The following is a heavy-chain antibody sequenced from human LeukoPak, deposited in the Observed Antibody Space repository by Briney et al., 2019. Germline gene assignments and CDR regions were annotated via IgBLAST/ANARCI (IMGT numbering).Heavy chain of an antibody. CDR1: GFTFSSYA. CDR3: AKGDDYDILTGYSPSFDY. Sequence: GGSLRLSCAASGFTFSSYAMSWVRQAPGKGLEWVSAISGSGGSTHYADSVKGRFTISRDNSKNTLYLQMNSLRAEDTAVYYCAKGDDYDILTGYSPSFDYWGQGTLVTASS. V-gene: IGHV3-23*01. CDR2: ISGSGGST. D-gene: IGHD3-9*01. J-gene: IGHJ4*02.